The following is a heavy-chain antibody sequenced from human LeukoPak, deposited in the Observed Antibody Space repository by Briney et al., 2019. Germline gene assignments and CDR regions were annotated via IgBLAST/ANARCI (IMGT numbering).Heavy chain of an antibody. Sequence: GGSLRLSCAAPGFTFSFFEMNWVRQAPGKGLEWVSYISSSGSTIYYADSVKGRFTISRDNAKNSLYLQMNSLRAEDTAVYYCARVFGSSWYRPIDYWGQGTLVTVSS. CDR1: GFTFSFFE. V-gene: IGHV3-48*03. D-gene: IGHD6-13*01. CDR2: ISSSGSTI. J-gene: IGHJ4*02. CDR3: ARVFGSSWYRPIDY.